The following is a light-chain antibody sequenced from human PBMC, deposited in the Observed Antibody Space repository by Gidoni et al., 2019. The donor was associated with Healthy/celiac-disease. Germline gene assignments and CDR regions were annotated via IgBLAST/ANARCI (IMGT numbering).Light chain of an antibody. V-gene: IGLV3-25*03. CDR2: KDS. J-gene: IGLJ3*02. CDR3: QSADSSGTYSWV. Sequence: SYELPQPPTVSVSPGQTARITFTGDALPKQYAYWYQQKPGQAPVLGIYKDSERPSGIPERFSGSSSGTTVTLTISGVQAEDEADYYCQSADSSGTYSWVFGGGTKLTVL. CDR1: ALPKQY.